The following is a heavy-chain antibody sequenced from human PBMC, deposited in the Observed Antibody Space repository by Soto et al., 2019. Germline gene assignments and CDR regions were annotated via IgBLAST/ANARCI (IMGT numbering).Heavy chain of an antibody. CDR1: GFTFSSYA. CDR2: ISYDGSNK. V-gene: IGHV3-30-3*01. D-gene: IGHD3-22*01. CDR3: ARDVFPYDSSGYYDAFDI. Sequence: QVQLVESGGGVVQPGRSLRLSCAASGFTFSSYAMHWVRQAPGKGLEWVAVISYDGSNKYYADSVKGRFTISRDNSKNTLYLQMNSLRAEDTAVYYCARDVFPYDSSGYYDAFDIWGQGTMVTVSS. J-gene: IGHJ3*02.